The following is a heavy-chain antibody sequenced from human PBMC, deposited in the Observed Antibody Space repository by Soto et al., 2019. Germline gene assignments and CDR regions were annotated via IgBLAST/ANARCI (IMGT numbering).Heavy chain of an antibody. Sequence: EVQLVESGGGLVQPGRSLRLSCAASGFTFDDYAMHWVRQAPGKGLEWVSGISWNSGSIGYADSVEGRFTISRDNAKNSLYLQMNSLRAEDTALYYCAKDISWAAHDAFDIWGQGTMVTVSS. CDR3: AKDISWAAHDAFDI. CDR2: ISWNSGSI. CDR1: GFTFDDYA. J-gene: IGHJ3*02. D-gene: IGHD6-25*01. V-gene: IGHV3-9*01.